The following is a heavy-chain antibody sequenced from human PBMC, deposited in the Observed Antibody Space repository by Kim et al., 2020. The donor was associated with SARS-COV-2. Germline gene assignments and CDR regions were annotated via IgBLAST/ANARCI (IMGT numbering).Heavy chain of an antibody. D-gene: IGHD3-10*01. CDR3: TTPAEGVLLWFGNV. CDR2: IKSKTDGGTT. CDR1: GFTFSNAW. Sequence: GGSLRLSCAASGFTFSNAWMSWVRQAPGKGLEWVGRIKSKTDGGTTDYAAPVKGRFTISRDDSKNTLYLQMNSLKTEDTAVYYCTTPAEGVLLWFGNVWGQGTTVTVSS. V-gene: IGHV3-15*01. J-gene: IGHJ6*02.